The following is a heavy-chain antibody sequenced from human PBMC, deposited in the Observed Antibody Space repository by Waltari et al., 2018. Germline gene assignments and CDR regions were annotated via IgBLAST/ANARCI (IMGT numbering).Heavy chain of an antibody. CDR1: GGSISSGSYY. D-gene: IGHD6-13*01. CDR2: IYTSGST. V-gene: IGHV4-61*09. J-gene: IGHJ5*02. CDR3: ARVPTSSREFDP. Sequence: QVQLQESGPGLVKPSQTLSLTCTVSGGSISSGSYYWSWIRQPAGKGLEWIGYIYTSGSTNYNPAPKSRVTISVDTSKNQFSLKLSSVTAADTAVYYCARVPTSSREFDPWGQGTLVTVSS.